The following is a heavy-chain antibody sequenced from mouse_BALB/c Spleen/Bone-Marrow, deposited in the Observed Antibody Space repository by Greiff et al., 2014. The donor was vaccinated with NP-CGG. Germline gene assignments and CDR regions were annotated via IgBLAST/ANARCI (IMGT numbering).Heavy chain of an antibody. Sequence: VQLQESGAELARPGASVKMFCKASGYTFAYYTVHWVKQRPGQGLEWIGYINPSSGYTNYNQKFKDKATLTTDKSSSTAYMQLSSLTSEDSAVYYCAREVYGSWFAYWGQGTLVTVSA. V-gene: IGHV1-4*01. J-gene: IGHJ3*01. CDR1: GYTFAYYT. CDR2: INPSSGYT. CDR3: AREVYGSWFAY. D-gene: IGHD2-2*01.